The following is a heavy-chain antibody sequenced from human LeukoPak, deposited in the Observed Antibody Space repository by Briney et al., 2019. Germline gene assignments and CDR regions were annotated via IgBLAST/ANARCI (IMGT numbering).Heavy chain of an antibody. Sequence: PGRSLRLSCAASGFTFSSYAMHWVRQAPGKGLEWVAVISYDGSNKYYADSVKGRFTISRDNSKTTLYLQMNSLRAEDTAVYYCARDPTILRYFDWAFDYWGQGTLVTVSS. CDR1: GFTFSSYA. CDR3: ARDPTILRYFDWAFDY. V-gene: IGHV3-30-3*01. D-gene: IGHD3-9*01. CDR2: ISYDGSNK. J-gene: IGHJ4*02.